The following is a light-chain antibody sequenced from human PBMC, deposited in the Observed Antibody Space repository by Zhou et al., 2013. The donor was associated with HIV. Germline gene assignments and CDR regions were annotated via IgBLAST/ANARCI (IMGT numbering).Light chain of an antibody. V-gene: IGKV3-20*01. J-gene: IGKJ2*01. Sequence: EIVLTQSPGTLSLSPGERATLSCWASQSVASAHLAWYQQKPGQTPRLLIYGASSRATGIPDRFSGSGSGPDFTLTINRLEPEDFAVYYCQRYGSSSYSFGQGTKLEIK. CDR1: QSVASAH. CDR2: GAS. CDR3: QRYGSSSYS.